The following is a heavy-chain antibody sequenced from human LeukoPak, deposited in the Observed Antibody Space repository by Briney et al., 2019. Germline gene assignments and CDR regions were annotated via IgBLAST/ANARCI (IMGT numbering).Heavy chain of an antibody. Sequence: ASVKVSCKASGYTFTGYYMHWVRQAPGQGLEWMGRINPNSGGTNYAQKFQGRVTMTRDTSTSTVYMELSSLRSEDTAVYYCASGEGEHSSGGTTFYGMDVWGQGTTVTVSS. CDR1: GYTFTGYY. CDR2: INPNSGGT. J-gene: IGHJ6*02. D-gene: IGHD2/OR15-2a*01. V-gene: IGHV1-2*06. CDR3: ASGEGEHSSGGTTFYGMDV.